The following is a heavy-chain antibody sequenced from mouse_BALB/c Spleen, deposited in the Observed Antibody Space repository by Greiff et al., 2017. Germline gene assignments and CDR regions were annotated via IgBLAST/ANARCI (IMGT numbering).Heavy chain of an antibody. CDR1: GFTFSSFG. V-gene: IGHV5-17*02. CDR3: ASFYYGNYYAMDY. J-gene: IGHJ4*01. Sequence: EVQGVESGGGLVQPGGSRKLSCAASGFTFSSFGMHWVRQAPEKGLEWVAYISSGSSTIYYADTVKGRFTISRDNPKNTLFLQMTSLRSEDTAMYYCASFYYGNYYAMDYWGQGTSVTVSS. CDR2: ISSGSSTI. D-gene: IGHD2-1*01.